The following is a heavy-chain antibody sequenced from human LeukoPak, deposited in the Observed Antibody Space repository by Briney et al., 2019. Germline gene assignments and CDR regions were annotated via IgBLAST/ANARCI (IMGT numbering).Heavy chain of an antibody. CDR3: ARVRGLAAADY. Sequence: GGSLRLSCAASGFIFSPSSMIWVRQAPGKGLEWVSSISSSSSYTFYADSVQGRFTISRDNAKNSLYLQMNSLRAEDTAVYYCARVRGLAAADYWGQGTLVTVSS. CDR1: GFIFSPSS. D-gene: IGHD6-13*01. V-gene: IGHV3-21*01. J-gene: IGHJ4*02. CDR2: ISSSSSYT.